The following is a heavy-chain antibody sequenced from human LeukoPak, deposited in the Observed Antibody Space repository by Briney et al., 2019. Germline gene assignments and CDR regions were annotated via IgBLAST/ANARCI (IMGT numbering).Heavy chain of an antibody. D-gene: IGHD5-12*01. V-gene: IGHV5-51*01. Sequence: GESLKLSCKGSGSFFTNYWIAWVRQMPGKGLECLGIVYPSNSETRYSPSFQGQVSISAAKSITTAYLQWSSLKASDTAMYFCARPRYSGSETQGFDYWGQGTPVTVS. CDR1: GSFFTNYW. CDR3: ARPRYSGSETQGFDY. CDR2: VYPSNSET. J-gene: IGHJ4*02.